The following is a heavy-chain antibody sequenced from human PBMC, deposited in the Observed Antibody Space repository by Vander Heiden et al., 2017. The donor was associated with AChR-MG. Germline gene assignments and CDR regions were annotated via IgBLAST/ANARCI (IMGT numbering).Heavy chain of an antibody. CDR3: ARDGGLIAAALSWFDP. J-gene: IGHJ5*02. CDR2: ISSSGSTI. Sequence: EVQLVESGGGMVQHGGSLRLSCAPSGCTFSSYEMNWVRQAPGKGLEWVSYISSSGSTIYYADSVKGRFTIPRDNAKNSLYLQMNSLRAEDTAVYYCARDGGLIAAALSWFDPWGQGTLVTVSS. V-gene: IGHV3-48*03. D-gene: IGHD6-13*01. CDR1: GCTFSSYE.